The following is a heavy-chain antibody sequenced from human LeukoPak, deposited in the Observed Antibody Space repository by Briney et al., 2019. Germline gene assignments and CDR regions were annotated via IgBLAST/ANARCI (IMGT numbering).Heavy chain of an antibody. Sequence: PGRSLRLSCAASGFTFSSYGMHWVRQAPGKGLEWVAVISYDGSNKYYADSVKGRFTISRDNSKNTLYLQMNSLRAEATAVYYCAKDWARGGGYWGQGTLVTVSS. V-gene: IGHV3-30*18. CDR2: ISYDGSNK. D-gene: IGHD3-10*01. CDR3: AKDWARGGGY. CDR1: GFTFSSYG. J-gene: IGHJ4*02.